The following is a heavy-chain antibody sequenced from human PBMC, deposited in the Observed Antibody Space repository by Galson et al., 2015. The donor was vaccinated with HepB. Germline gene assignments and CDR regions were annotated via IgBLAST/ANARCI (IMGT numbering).Heavy chain of an antibody. V-gene: IGHV3-23*01. J-gene: IGHJ3*02. CDR3: AKSRQWLRDAFDI. CDR1: GFTFSSYA. Sequence: SLRLSCAASGFTFSSYAMSWVRQAPGKGLEWVSAISGSGGSTYYADSVKGRFTISRDNSKNTLYLQMNSLRAEDTTVYYCAKSRQWLRDAFDIWGQGTMVTVSS. CDR2: ISGSGGST. D-gene: IGHD6-19*01.